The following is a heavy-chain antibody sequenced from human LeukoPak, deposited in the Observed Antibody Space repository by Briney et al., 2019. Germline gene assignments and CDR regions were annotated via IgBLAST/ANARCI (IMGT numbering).Heavy chain of an antibody. Sequence: GASLRLSCAASGFTVSSNYMSWVRQAPGKGLEWVSFIYSGGSTYYADSVKGRFTISRDNSKNTLSLQMNSLRAEDTAVYYCARDRLLNYYFDYWGQGTLVTVSS. CDR3: ARDRLLNYYFDY. CDR2: IYSGGST. J-gene: IGHJ4*02. V-gene: IGHV3-66*02. CDR1: GFTVSSNY.